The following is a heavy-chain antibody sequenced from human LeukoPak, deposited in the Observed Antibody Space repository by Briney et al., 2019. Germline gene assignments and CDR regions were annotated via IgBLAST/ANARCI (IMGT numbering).Heavy chain of an antibody. CDR2: IYTGGST. V-gene: IGHV4-61*02. CDR3: ARAPDYDFWRGHYTERNWFDP. Sequence: SETLSLTCTVSGGSIRSGSYYWSWIRQPAGKGLEWIGRIYTGGSTNYNPSLKSRLTISLDTPNNQFSLQLSSVTAADTAVYYCARAPDYDFWRGHYTERNWFDPWGQGTLVTVSS. D-gene: IGHD3-3*01. CDR1: GGSIRSGSYY. J-gene: IGHJ5*02.